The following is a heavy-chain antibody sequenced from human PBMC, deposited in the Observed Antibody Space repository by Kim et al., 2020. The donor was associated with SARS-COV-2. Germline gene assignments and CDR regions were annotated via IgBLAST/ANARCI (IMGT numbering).Heavy chain of an antibody. J-gene: IGHJ5*02. V-gene: IGHV4-39*01. Sequence: SETLSLTCTVSGGSISSSSYYWGWIRQPPGKGLEWIGSIYYSGSTYYNPSLKSRVTISLDTSKNQFSLKLSSVTAADTAVYYCARVGGSWGGWFDPWGQGTLVTVSS. CDR3: ARVGGSWGGWFDP. CDR2: IYYSGST. D-gene: IGHD3-16*01. CDR1: GGSISSSSYY.